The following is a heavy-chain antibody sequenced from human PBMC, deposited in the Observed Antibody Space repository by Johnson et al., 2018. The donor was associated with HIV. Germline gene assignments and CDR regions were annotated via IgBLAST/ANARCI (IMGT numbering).Heavy chain of an antibody. D-gene: IGHD1-26*01. V-gene: IGHV3-9*01. J-gene: IGHJ3*02. CDR2: ISWNSGSI. Sequence: VQLVESGGGLVQPGRSLRLSCAASGFTFDDYAMHWVRQAPGKGLEWVSGISWNSGSIGYADSVKGRFTISRDNSKNTLYLQMNSLRAEDTAVYYCAKARGIVGATGAFDIWGQGTMVTVSS. CDR3: AKARGIVGATGAFDI. CDR1: GFTFDDYA.